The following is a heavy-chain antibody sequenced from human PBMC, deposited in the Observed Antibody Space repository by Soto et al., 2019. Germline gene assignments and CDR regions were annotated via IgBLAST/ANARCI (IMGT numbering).Heavy chain of an antibody. Sequence: PGESLKISCKGSGYSFTSYWIGWVRQMSGKGLEWMGIIYPGDSDTRYSPSFQGQVTISADKSISTAYLQWSSLKASDTAMYYCARLPYYYDSSGYYYYGMDVWGQGTTVTVSS. D-gene: IGHD3-22*01. CDR2: IYPGDSDT. CDR3: ARLPYYYDSSGYYYYGMDV. J-gene: IGHJ6*02. CDR1: GYSFTSYW. V-gene: IGHV5-51*01.